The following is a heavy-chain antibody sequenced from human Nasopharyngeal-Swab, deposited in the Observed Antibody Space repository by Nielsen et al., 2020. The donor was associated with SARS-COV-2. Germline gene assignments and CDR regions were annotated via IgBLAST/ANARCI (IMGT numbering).Heavy chain of an antibody. Sequence: VCQAPGKGLVWVSRINSDGSIIDYADSVKGRFTISRDNARNTLNLQMNSLRAEDTALYYCVCGETTPSDYWGQGTLVTVSS. D-gene: IGHD2-15*01. CDR3: VCGETTPSDY. J-gene: IGHJ4*02. CDR2: INSDGSII. V-gene: IGHV3-74*01.